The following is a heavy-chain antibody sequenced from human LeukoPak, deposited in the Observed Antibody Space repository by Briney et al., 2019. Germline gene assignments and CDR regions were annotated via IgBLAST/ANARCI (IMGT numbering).Heavy chain of an antibody. D-gene: IGHD3-9*01. Sequence: GGSLRLSCAASGFTFSSYSMNWVRQAPGKGLEWVANIKQDGSEKYYVDSVKGRFTISRDNAKNSLYLQMNSLRAEDTAVYYCARDSYCDIEMDVWGQGTTVTVSS. J-gene: IGHJ6*02. CDR1: GFTFSSYS. CDR2: IKQDGSEK. V-gene: IGHV3-7*01. CDR3: ARDSYCDIEMDV.